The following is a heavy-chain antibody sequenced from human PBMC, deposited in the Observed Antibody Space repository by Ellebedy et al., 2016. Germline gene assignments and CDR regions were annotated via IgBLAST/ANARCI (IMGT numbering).Heavy chain of an antibody. J-gene: IGHJ4*02. D-gene: IGHD3-22*01. CDR3: ASDYRADSSGYLS. CDR1: GGSISSGGYY. V-gene: IGHV4-31*03. CDR2: IYYSGST. Sequence: SETLSLXCTVSGGSISSGGYYWSWIRQHPGKGLEWIGYIYYSGSTYYNPSLKSRVTISVDTSKNQFSLKLSSVTAADTAVYYCASDYRADSSGYLSWGQGTLVTVSS.